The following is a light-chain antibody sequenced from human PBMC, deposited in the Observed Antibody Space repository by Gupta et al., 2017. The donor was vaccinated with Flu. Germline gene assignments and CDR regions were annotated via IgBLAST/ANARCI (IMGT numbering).Light chain of an antibody. J-gene: IGLJ1*01. CDR2: ANR. V-gene: IGLV1-40*01. CDR3: QSHDSSLSSNYV. Sequence: QSVLTQPPSVSGAPGQRVTISCTGRSSNIGAGYDVHWYQQRPGTAPKLLIYANRNRPSGVPDRFSGSKSGTSASLVISGLQAEDEADYYCQSHDSSLSSNYVFGTGTKVSVL. CDR1: SSNIGAGYD.